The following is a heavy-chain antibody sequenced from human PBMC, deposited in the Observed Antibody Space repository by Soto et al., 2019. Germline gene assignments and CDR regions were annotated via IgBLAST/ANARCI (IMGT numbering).Heavy chain of an antibody. V-gene: IGHV4-38-2*02. CDR1: GFSISSGYY. J-gene: IGHJ4*02. D-gene: IGHD1-26*01. Sequence: PSETLSLTCTVSGFSISSGYYWGWVRQPPGKGLEWIGSMYQSGTTYYNPSLKSRVTISINTPKNQFSLKLTSVTAADTAVYYCARDWYRDGYKGGYFDYWGQGTLVTVSS. CDR2: MYQSGTT. CDR3: ARDWYRDGYKGGYFDY.